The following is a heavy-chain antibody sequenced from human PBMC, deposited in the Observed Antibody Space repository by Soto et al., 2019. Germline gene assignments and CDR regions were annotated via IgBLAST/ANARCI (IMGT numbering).Heavy chain of an antibody. CDR3: AKDMTWGGMTTIHYFDS. CDR2: ISWNSETI. V-gene: IGHV3-9*01. CDR1: GFTVDDYA. J-gene: IGHJ4*02. D-gene: IGHD4-17*01. Sequence: EVQLVESGGGLVQPGRSLRLSCAASGFTVDDYAMHWVRQAPGKGLEWVSGISWNSETIDYADSVKGRFTISRDNAKSXXFLQMNSLRPDDPALYYCAKDMTWGGMTTIHYFDSWGQGTLVTVSS.